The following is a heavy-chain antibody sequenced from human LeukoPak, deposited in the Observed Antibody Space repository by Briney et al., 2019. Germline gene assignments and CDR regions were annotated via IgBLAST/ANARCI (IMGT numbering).Heavy chain of an antibody. CDR1: GGSFSGYY. J-gene: IGHJ4*02. V-gene: IGHV4-34*01. Sequence: SETLSLTCAVYGGSFSGYYWSWIRQPPGKGLEWIGEINHSGSTNYNPSLKSRVTISVDTSKNQFSLKLSSVTAADTAVYYCARTGKKFLLLGGGYDYWGQGTLVTVSS. CDR2: INHSGST. CDR3: ARTGKKFLLLGGGYDY. D-gene: IGHD3-10*01.